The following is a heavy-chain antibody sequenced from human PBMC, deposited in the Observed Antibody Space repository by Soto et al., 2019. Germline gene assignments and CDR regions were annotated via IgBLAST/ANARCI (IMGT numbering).Heavy chain of an antibody. CDR2: ISGSGGST. D-gene: IGHD2-2*01. CDR1: GFTFSSYA. V-gene: IGHV3-23*01. J-gene: IGHJ6*02. Sequence: GGSLRLSCAASGFTFSSYAMSWVRQAPGKGLEWVSAISGSGGSTYYADSVKGRFTISRDNSKNTLYLQMNSLRAEDTAVYYCAKAGEDCSNTSCYVPRFYYGMDVWGQGTTVTVSS. CDR3: AKAGEDCSNTSCYVPRFYYGMDV.